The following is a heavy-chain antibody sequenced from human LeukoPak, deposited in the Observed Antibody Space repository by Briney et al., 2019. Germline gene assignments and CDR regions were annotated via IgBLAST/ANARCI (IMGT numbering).Heavy chain of an antibody. CDR1: GGSISSGSYY. CDR2: IYTSGST. J-gene: IGHJ3*02. CDR3: ARGSLSGTKQPVRSVPGAFDI. V-gene: IGHV4-61*02. D-gene: IGHD1-14*01. Sequence: SETLSLTCTVSGGSISSGSYYWSWIRQPAGKGLEWIGRIYTSGSTNYNPSLKSRVTISVDTSKNQFSLKLSSVTAADTAVYYCARGSLSGTKQPVRSVPGAFDIWGQGTMVTVSS.